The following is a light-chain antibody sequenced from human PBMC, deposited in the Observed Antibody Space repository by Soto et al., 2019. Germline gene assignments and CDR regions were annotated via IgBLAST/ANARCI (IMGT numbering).Light chain of an antibody. CDR3: QQYNSWTPIT. CDR1: QSVGNK. J-gene: IGKJ5*01. V-gene: IGKV3-15*01. CDR2: DIS. Sequence: EIVVTQSPATLSVSPWERATLSCRASQSVGNKVAWYQHKPGQTPRLIIYDISTRAAGVPARFSGSGYGTDFTLTISSLQSEDFAVYFCQQYNSWTPITFGQGTRLEIK.